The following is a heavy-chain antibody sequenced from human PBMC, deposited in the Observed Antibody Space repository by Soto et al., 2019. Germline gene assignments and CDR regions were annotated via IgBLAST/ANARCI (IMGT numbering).Heavy chain of an antibody. V-gene: IGHV2-5*01. CDR2: IYWNDKR. CDR1: GFSLPTSGVG. D-gene: IGHD3-22*01. J-gene: IGHJ4*02. CDR3: AHYYYDSTGFSRLFDY. Sequence: QITLKESGPTLVHPTQTLTLTCTFSGFSLPTSGVGLGWILKPPGRALEWVALIYWNDKRRFNPSLKTGFSITKDTPRNLVVLTLTNVDPVDTATYYCAHYYYDSTGFSRLFDYWGQGAPVTVSS.